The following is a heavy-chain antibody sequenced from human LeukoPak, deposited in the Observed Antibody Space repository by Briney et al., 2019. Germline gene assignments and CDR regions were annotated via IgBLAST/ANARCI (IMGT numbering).Heavy chain of an antibody. J-gene: IGHJ4*02. Sequence: PSETLSLTXTVSGGSISSYYWSWIRQPPGKGMECIGDIYYSGSTNYNPSLKSRVTISVDTSKNQFSLKLSSVTAADTAVYYCARYVTRYYYDSSGYGLDYWGQGTLVTVSS. CDR3: ARYVTRYYYDSSGYGLDY. CDR1: GGSISSYY. D-gene: IGHD3-22*01. CDR2: IYYSGST. V-gene: IGHV4-59*01.